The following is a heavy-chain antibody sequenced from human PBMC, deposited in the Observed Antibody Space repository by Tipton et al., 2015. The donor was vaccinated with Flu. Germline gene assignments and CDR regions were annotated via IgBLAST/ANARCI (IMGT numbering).Heavy chain of an antibody. Sequence: LRLSCTVSGGSISSYYWSWIRQPPGKGLEWIGYIYYSGSTNYNPSLKSRVTISVDTSKNQFSLKLSSVTAADTAVYYCARGDCSSTSRLDYWGQGTLVTVSS. V-gene: IGHV4-59*01. J-gene: IGHJ4*02. CDR3: ARGDCSSTSRLDY. D-gene: IGHD2-2*01. CDR1: GGSISSYY. CDR2: IYYSGST.